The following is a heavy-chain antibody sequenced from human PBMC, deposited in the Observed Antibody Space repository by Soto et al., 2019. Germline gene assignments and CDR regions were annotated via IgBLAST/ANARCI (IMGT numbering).Heavy chain of an antibody. V-gene: IGHV1-8*01. D-gene: IGHD3-22*01. CDR1: GYTFTSYD. Sequence: ASVKVSCKASGYTFTSYDINWVRQATGQGLEWMGWMNPNSGNTGYAQKFQGRVTMTRNTSISTAYMELSSLRSEDTAVYYCARGLLNYYDSSGYYHTHEYWGEGTLVTVSS. CDR3: ARGLLNYYDSSGYYHTHEY. CDR2: MNPNSGNT. J-gene: IGHJ1*01.